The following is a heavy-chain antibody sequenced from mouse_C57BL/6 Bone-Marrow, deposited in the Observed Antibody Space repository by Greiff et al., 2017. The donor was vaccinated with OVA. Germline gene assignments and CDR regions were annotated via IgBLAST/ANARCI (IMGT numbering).Heavy chain of an antibody. Sequence: QVQLKESGAELVRPGASVMLSCKASGYTFTDYEMHWVKQTPVHGLEWIGAIDPETGGTAYNQKFKGKAILTADKSSSTAYMELRSLTSEDSAVYYCTLYYSRRFAYWGQGTLVTVSA. CDR2: IDPETGGT. CDR1: GYTFTDYE. V-gene: IGHV1-15*01. D-gene: IGHD2-1*01. CDR3: TLYYSRRFAY. J-gene: IGHJ3*01.